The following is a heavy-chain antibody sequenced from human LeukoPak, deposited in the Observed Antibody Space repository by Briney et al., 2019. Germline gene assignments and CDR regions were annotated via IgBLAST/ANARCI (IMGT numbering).Heavy chain of an antibody. CDR2: ISGSGGST. CDR1: GFTFSSYA. J-gene: IGHJ3*02. D-gene: IGHD2-8*02. CDR3: AKGPLVTLDI. Sequence: TGGSLRLSCAASGFTFSSYAMSWVRQAPGKGLEWVSGISGSGGSTYYADSVKGRFTISRDNSKNTLYLHMNSLRAEDTAVYYCAKGPLVTLDIWGQGTMVTVSS. V-gene: IGHV3-23*01.